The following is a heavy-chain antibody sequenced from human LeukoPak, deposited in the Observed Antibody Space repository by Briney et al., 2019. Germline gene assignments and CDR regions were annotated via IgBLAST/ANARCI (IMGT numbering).Heavy chain of an antibody. Sequence: SQTLSLTCTVSGGSISSGGYYWSWIRQHPGKGLEWIGYIYYSGSTYYNPSLKSRVTISVDTSKNQFSLKLGSVTAADTAVYYCARAEEPYNWFDPWGQGTLVTVSS. CDR2: IYYSGST. D-gene: IGHD1-14*01. CDR1: GGSISSGGYY. V-gene: IGHV4-31*03. J-gene: IGHJ5*02. CDR3: ARAEEPYNWFDP.